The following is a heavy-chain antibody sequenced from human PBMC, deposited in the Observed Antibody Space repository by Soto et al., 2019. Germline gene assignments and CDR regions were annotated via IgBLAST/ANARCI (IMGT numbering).Heavy chain of an antibody. V-gene: IGHV3-11*01. CDR1: GFTFSDHY. D-gene: IGHD3-10*01. Sequence: QVHLVESGGGLVKPGGSLRLSCAASGFTFSDHYMTWIRQSPGQWLVWVAKISGSGTTIFYADSGEGRFTVSRDNAKNSVYLQMDSLRAEDTAVYYCASDPFYYASGYWGQGTLVTVSS. CDR2: ISGSGTTI. J-gene: IGHJ4*02. CDR3: ASDPFYYASGY.